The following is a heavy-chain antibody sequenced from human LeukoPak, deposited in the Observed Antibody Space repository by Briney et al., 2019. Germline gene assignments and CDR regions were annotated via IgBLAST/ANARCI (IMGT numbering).Heavy chain of an antibody. CDR3: AKDLWPSLYDSGGYYYNYFDY. Sequence: GGSLRLSCAASGFTFSSYAMSWVRQAPGKGPEWVSAISGSGGSTYYADSVKGQFAISRDNSKNTLYLQMNSLRAEDTAVYYCAKDLWPSLYDSGGYYYNYFDYWGQGTLVTVSS. CDR2: ISGSGGST. CDR1: GFTFSSYA. V-gene: IGHV3-23*01. D-gene: IGHD3-22*01. J-gene: IGHJ4*02.